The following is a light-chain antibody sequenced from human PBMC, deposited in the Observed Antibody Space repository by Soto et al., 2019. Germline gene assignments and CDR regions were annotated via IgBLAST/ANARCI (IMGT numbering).Light chain of an antibody. J-gene: IGLJ1*01. CDR1: RNDVGNYNL. CDR2: EDS. Sequence: QSVLTQPASVSGSPGQSITVSCTGSRNDVGNYNLVSWYQQSPGKAPKLLIYEDSKRPSGVSNRFSGSKSGDTASLTISGLQTEDEADYYCCSYTGATTAYVFGTGTKVTV. V-gene: IGLV2-23*01. CDR3: CSYTGATTAYV.